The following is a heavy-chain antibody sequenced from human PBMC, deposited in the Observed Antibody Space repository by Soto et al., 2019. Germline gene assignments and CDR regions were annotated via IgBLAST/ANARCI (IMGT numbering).Heavy chain of an antibody. D-gene: IGHD5-12*01. CDR3: ARAGTGHNSGWTSELGY. Sequence: QVQLVQSGAELRKPGASVKVSCKASGYTFSSYYVHWVRQAPGQGLEWMGLINPSGVKTTYAQKFQGRVTMTTDTATTTVYMELSGLRSEDTAVYYCARAGTGHNSGWTSELGYWGQGTLVTVSS. CDR1: GYTFSSYY. V-gene: IGHV1-46*01. CDR2: INPSGVKT. J-gene: IGHJ4*02.